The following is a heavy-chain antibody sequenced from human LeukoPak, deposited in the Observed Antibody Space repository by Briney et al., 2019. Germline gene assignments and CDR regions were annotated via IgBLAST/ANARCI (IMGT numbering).Heavy chain of an antibody. J-gene: IGHJ4*02. Sequence: SVKVSCEASGFTFTSSAMQWVRQARGQRLEWIGWIVVGSGNTNYAQKFQERVTITRDMSTSTAYMELSSLRSEDTAVYYCAAGPWGTTVTTLDYWGQGTLVTVSS. D-gene: IGHD4-17*01. CDR3: AAGPWGTTVTTLDY. CDR2: IVVGSGNT. CDR1: GFTFTSSA. V-gene: IGHV1-58*02.